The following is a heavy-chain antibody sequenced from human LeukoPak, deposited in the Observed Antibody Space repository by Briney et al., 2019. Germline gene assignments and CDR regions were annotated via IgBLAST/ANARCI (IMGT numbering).Heavy chain of an antibody. J-gene: IGHJ1*01. CDR3: ARQDSSGWQSEYFQH. CDR2: GYYSGFT. V-gene: IGHV4-39*01. D-gene: IGHD6-19*01. CDR1: GGSISTSNYY. Sequence: PSETLSLTCTVSGGSISTSNYYWGWIRQPPGKELERIGSGYYSGFTSYNPSLKSRVTISVDTSKNQLSLKLNSVTAADTAVYYCARQDSSGWQSEYFQHWGQGTLVTVSS.